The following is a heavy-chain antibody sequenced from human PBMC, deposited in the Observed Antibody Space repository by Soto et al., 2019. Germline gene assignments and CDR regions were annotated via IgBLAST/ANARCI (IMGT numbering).Heavy chain of an antibody. CDR2: ISGYNGDT. J-gene: IGHJ4*02. D-gene: IGHD3-22*01. CDR1: GYTFTRHG. Sequence: QVHLVHSGPEEKKPGASVRVSCKASGYTFTRHGISWVRQAPGQGLEWMGWISGYNGDTKYAPKFQGRVTMTKDTSTSAAYMELRSLTSADTAVYYCARDPSNTRGNYIYFDYGGQGALVTVSS. CDR3: ARDPSNTRGNYIYFDY. V-gene: IGHV1-18*04.